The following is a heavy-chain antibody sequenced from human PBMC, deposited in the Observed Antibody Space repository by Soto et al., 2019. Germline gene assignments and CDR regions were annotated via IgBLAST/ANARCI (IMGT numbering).Heavy chain of an antibody. D-gene: IGHD1-1*01. CDR2: FDSEDGET. CDR1: GYTLTELS. J-gene: IGHJ4*02. Sequence: ASVKVSCKVSGYTLTELSMHWVRQAPGKGLEWMGGFDSEDGETIYAQKFQGRVTMTEDTSTDTAYMELSSLRSEDTAVYYCATGGTHVRNWNDGLGYWGQGTLVTVS. CDR3: ATGGTHVRNWNDGLGY. V-gene: IGHV1-24*01.